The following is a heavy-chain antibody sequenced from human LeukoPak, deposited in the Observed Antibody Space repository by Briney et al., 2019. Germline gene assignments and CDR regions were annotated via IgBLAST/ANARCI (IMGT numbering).Heavy chain of an antibody. CDR1: GGSISSYY. V-gene: IGHV4-59*01. D-gene: IGHD3-22*01. J-gene: IGHJ1*01. CDR3: ARSGYYGTDFQH. CDR2: IYYSGST. Sequence: SETLSLTCTVSGGSISSYYWSWIRQPPGKGLEWIGYIYYSGSTNYNPSLKSRVTISVDTSKNQFPLKLSSVTAAATAVYYCARSGYYGTDFQHWGQGTLVTVSS.